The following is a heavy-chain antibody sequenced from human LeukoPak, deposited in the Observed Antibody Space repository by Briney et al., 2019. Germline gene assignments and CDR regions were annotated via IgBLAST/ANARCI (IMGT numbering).Heavy chain of an antibody. CDR2: IYYGGST. CDR3: ARAPEVLLAGFDY. V-gene: IGHV4-31*03. Sequence: SQTLSLTCTVSGGSISSGGYYWSWIRQHPGEGLEWIGYIYYGGSTYYNPSLKSRVTISVDTSKNQFSLKLSSVTAADTAVYYCARAPEVLLAGFDYWGQGTLVTVSS. CDR1: GGSISSGGYY. D-gene: IGHD2-15*01. J-gene: IGHJ4*02.